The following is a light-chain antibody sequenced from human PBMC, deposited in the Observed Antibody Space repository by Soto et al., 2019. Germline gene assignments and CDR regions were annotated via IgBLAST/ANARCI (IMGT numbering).Light chain of an antibody. CDR3: LQYDQWWT. J-gene: IGKJ1*01. Sequence: ETVMTQSPATLSVSPGESATFSCRASQSINTNLAWFQLKPGQAPRLLIYGASIRAAGIPARFSGSGSGTEFSLTISSLQSEDFGVFFCLQYDQWWTFGQGTKVEVK. CDR2: GAS. CDR1: QSINTN. V-gene: IGKV3-15*01.